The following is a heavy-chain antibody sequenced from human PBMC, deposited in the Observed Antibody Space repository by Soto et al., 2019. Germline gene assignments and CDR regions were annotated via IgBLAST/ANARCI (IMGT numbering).Heavy chain of an antibody. J-gene: IGHJ6*02. Sequence: QVQLQQWGAGLLKPSETLSLTCAVHGGSFSGYSWTWIRQPPGQGLEWIGEINSGGSTTYNPSLRSRVSMSLDTSPNHFSLNLSSVTAADTAVYYCARHRDYYYFYYGMDVWGQGTTVTVSS. V-gene: IGHV4-34*01. D-gene: IGHD3-16*01. CDR1: GGSFSGYS. CDR2: INSGGST. CDR3: ARHRDYYYFYYGMDV.